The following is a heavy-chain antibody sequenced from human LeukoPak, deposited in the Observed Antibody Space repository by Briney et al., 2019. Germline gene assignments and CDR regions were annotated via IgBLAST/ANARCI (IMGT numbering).Heavy chain of an antibody. D-gene: IGHD3-10*01. CDR2: IYHSGST. Sequence: PSETLSLTCAVSGGSISSSNWWSWVRQPPGKGLEWIGEIYHSGSTNYNPSLKSRVTISVDTSKNQFSLKLSSVTAADTAVYYCARSYYGSGRYGPQFDYWGQGTLVTVSS. J-gene: IGHJ4*02. CDR1: GGSISSSNW. V-gene: IGHV4-4*02. CDR3: ARSYYGSGRYGPQFDY.